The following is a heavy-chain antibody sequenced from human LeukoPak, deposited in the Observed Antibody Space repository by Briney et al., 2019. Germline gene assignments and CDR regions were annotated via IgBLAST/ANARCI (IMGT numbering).Heavy chain of an antibody. V-gene: IGHV1-2*02. CDR1: GYTFTGNY. Sequence: GASVKVSCKASGYTFTGNYIHWVRQAPGQGLEWMGLINPNSGGTNYAQKFQGRVTLTRDTSIRTAYMEMSRLTSAASAVYFCARGHSGSYNYWGQGTLVTVSS. J-gene: IGHJ4*02. CDR2: INPNSGGT. CDR3: ARGHSGSYNY. D-gene: IGHD1-26*01.